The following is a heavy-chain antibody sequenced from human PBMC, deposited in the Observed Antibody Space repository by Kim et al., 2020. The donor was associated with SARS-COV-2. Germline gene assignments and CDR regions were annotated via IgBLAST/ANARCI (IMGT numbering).Heavy chain of an antibody. CDR2: IYYSGST. J-gene: IGHJ6*02. CDR1: GGSISSYY. Sequence: SETLSLTCTVSGGSISSYYWSWIRQPPGKGLEWIGYIYYSGSTNYNPSLKSRVTISVDTSKNQFSLKLSSVTAADTAVYYCARGDGSGSYYNVGMDVWGQGTTVTVSS. D-gene: IGHD3-10*01. CDR3: ARGDGSGSYYNVGMDV. V-gene: IGHV4-59*13.